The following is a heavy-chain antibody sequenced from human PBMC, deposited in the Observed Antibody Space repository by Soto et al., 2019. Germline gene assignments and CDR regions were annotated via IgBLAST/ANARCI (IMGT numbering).Heavy chain of an antibody. CDR1: GFTFSSYS. D-gene: IGHD6-19*01. CDR3: ARAEAHLIAVAYPDY. CDR2: ISSSSSYI. Sequence: EVQLVESGGGLVKPGGSLRLSCAASGFTFSSYSMNWVRQAPGKGLEWVSSISSSSSYIYYADSVKGRFTISRDNAKNSQYLQMNSLRAEDTAVYYCARAEAHLIAVAYPDYWGQGTLVTVSS. J-gene: IGHJ4*02. V-gene: IGHV3-21*01.